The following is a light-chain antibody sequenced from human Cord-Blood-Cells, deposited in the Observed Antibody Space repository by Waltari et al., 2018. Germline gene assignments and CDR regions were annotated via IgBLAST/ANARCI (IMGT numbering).Light chain of an antibody. Sequence: QSALTQPPSASGSPGQSVTISCTGTSSDVGGYNYVSWYQQHPGKAPKLMIYEVSKRPSGVPVRLPGSKSGNTASLTVSGLQAEDEADYYCSSYAGSNNLVFGGGTKLTVL. CDR2: EVS. CDR3: SSYAGSNNLV. V-gene: IGLV2-8*01. J-gene: IGLJ2*01. CDR1: SSDVGGYNY.